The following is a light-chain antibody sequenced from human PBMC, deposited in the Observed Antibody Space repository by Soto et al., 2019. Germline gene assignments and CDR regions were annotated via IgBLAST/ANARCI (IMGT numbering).Light chain of an antibody. Sequence: EIVLTQSPGTLSLSPGERATLSCRASQSVSSNYLAWYQQKPGQAPRLLIYGASSRATGIPDRFTGSGSGTDVTLTISRLEPEDSAVYYCQQYGSSFTFGQGTRLEIK. J-gene: IGKJ5*01. V-gene: IGKV3-20*01. CDR3: QQYGSSFT. CDR2: GAS. CDR1: QSVSSNY.